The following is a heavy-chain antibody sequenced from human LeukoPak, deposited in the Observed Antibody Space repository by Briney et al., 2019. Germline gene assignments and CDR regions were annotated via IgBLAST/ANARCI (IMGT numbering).Heavy chain of an antibody. CDR3: AKDTAYYYDSSGEGYYGMDV. CDR1: GFTFSSYW. V-gene: IGHV3-9*01. D-gene: IGHD3-22*01. Sequence: GRSLRLSCAASGFTFSSYWMHWVRQAPGKGLEWVSGISWNSGSIGYADSVKGRFTISRDNAKNSLYLQMNSLRAEDTALYYCAKDTAYYYDSSGEGYYGMDVWGQGTTVTVSS. J-gene: IGHJ6*02. CDR2: ISWNSGSI.